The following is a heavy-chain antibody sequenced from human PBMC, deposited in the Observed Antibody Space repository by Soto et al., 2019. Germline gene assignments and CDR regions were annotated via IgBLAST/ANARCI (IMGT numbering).Heavy chain of an antibody. CDR3: ARPRDVVVPADVDY. J-gene: IGHJ4*02. D-gene: IGHD2-2*01. Sequence: PGESLKISCKGSGYSFTSYWIGWVRQMPGKGLEWMGIIYPGDSDTRYSPSFQGQATISADKSISTAYLQGRSLKASDTAMYSCARPRDVVVPADVDYWGQGTLVTVSS. V-gene: IGHV5-51*01. CDR1: GYSFTSYW. CDR2: IYPGDSDT.